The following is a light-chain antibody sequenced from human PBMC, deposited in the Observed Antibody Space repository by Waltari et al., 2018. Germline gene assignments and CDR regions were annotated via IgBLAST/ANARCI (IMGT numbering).Light chain of an antibody. CDR1: QSVLYSSNNKNY. CDR2: WAS. CDR3: QQYYGSPYT. Sequence: DIVMTQSPDSLVLSLGERATINCRSSQSVLYSSNNKNYLAWYQQKPGQSPKLLIYWASTRESGVPDRFRGSGSGTDFTLTISSLQAEDVAVYYCQQYYGSPYTFAQGTKLEIK. V-gene: IGKV4-1*01. J-gene: IGKJ2*01.